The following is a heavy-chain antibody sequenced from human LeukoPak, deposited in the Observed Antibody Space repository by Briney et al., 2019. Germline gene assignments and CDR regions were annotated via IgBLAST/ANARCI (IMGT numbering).Heavy chain of an antibody. D-gene: IGHD5-24*01. V-gene: IGHV3-53*01. CDR1: GFTFNSYA. Sequence: GGSLRLSCAASGFTFNSYAMSWVRQAPGKGLEWVSVINSGGSTYHADSVKGRFTISRDNSKNTLYLQMNSLRAEDTAVYYCARGHRADGYSYGPYYFDYWGQGTLVTVSS. CDR3: ARGHRADGYSYGPYYFDY. CDR2: INSGGST. J-gene: IGHJ4*02.